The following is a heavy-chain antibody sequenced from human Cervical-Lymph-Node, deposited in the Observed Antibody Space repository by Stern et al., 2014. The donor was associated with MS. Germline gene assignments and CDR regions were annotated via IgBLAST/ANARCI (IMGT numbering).Heavy chain of an antibody. J-gene: IGHJ6*02. Sequence: EVQLVESGGDLVQPGGSLRLSCAASGFTFNKYAMNWVRQAPGKGLEWVSTISGSGGSIYYADSVKGRFTISRDNSENTLYLQMHSLRAEVTAIYYCAKQYFDSSGYSYYYGMDVWGQGTTVTVSS. V-gene: IGHV3-23*04. CDR3: AKQYFDSSGYSYYYGMDV. CDR2: ISGSGGSI. CDR1: GFTFNKYA. D-gene: IGHD3-22*01.